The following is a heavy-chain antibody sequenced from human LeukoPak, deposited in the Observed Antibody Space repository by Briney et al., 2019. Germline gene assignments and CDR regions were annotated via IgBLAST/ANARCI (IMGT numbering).Heavy chain of an antibody. CDR3: ATDYSDHEPIDY. V-gene: IGHV3-30*04. CDR2: ISFDGTNK. CDR1: GVTLSNYA. J-gene: IGHJ4*02. Sequence: PGRSLRLSCTASGVTLSNYAMHWVRRPPGRGLEWVAVISFDGTNKYYGDSVEGRFSVSRDNSKNTLYLQMNSLRPDDTAMYYCATDYSDHEPIDYWGQGTLVTVSS. D-gene: IGHD4-17*01.